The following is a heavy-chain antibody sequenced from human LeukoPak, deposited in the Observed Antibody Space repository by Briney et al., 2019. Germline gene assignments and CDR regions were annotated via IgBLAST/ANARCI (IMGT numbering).Heavy chain of an antibody. CDR2: ISYDGNNK. V-gene: IGHV3-30*07. CDR1: GFTFSRNV. J-gene: IGHJ5*02. Sequence: GGSLRLSCAASGFTFSRNVMHWVRQAPGRGLEWVALISYDGNNKYYADSVKGRFTISRDNSKNTLYLQMNSLRAEDTALYYCAKGSSGYFADLWGQGTLVTVSS. CDR3: AKGSSGYFADL. D-gene: IGHD3-22*01.